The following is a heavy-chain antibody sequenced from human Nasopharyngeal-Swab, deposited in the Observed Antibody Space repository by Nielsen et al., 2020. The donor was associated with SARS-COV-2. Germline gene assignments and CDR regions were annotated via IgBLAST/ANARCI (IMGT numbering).Heavy chain of an antibody. CDR3: ARQTITASVDFFDY. CDR2: IYPGDSDT. V-gene: IGHV5-51*01. J-gene: IGHJ4*02. Sequence: GESLKISCKGSGYSFTSYWISWVRQMPGKGLEWMGIIYPGDSDTRYSPSFQGQVTISADKSINTAYLQWKSLKASDTAMYFCARQTITASVDFFDYWGQGTLVAVSS. D-gene: IGHD1-20*01. CDR1: GYSFTSYW.